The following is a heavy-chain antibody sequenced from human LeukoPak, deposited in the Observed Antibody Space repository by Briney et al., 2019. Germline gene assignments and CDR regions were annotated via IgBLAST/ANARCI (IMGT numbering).Heavy chain of an antibody. CDR2: IKQDGSET. D-gene: IGHD4-17*01. J-gene: IGHJ3*02. CDR3: ARYGLGDTFDI. Sequence: RGSLRLSCVASGFTCSSYWMSWVRQAPGKGLKWVASIKQDGSETRYVDSVKGRFTIFRDNTKSLLYLQMNSLRAEDTAVYYCARYGLGDTFDIWGQGTVVTVSS. V-gene: IGHV3-7*01. CDR1: GFTCSSYW.